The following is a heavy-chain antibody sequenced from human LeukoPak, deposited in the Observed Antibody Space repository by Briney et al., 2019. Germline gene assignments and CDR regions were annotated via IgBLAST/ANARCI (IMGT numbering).Heavy chain of an antibody. J-gene: IGHJ4*02. Sequence: SETLSLTCTVSGGSISSYYWSWIRQPAGKGLEWIGRIYTSGGTNYNPSLKSRVTMSVDTSKNQFSLKLSSVTAADTAVYYCARDNLAYGDYENDYWGQGTLVTVSS. CDR2: IYTSGGT. V-gene: IGHV4-4*07. CDR3: ARDNLAYGDYENDY. D-gene: IGHD4-17*01. CDR1: GGSISSYY.